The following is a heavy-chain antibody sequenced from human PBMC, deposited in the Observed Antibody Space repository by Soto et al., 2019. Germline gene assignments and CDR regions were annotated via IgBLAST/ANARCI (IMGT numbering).Heavy chain of an antibody. CDR2: IWYDGSNK. V-gene: IGHV3-33*01. D-gene: IGHD5-12*01. J-gene: IGHJ6*02. CDR3: ARDFVEMATIPNYYGMDV. Sequence: PGGSLRLSGAASGFTFSSYGMHWVRQAPGKGLEWVAVIWYDGSNKYYADSVKGRFTISRDNSKNTLYLQMNSLRAEDTAVYYCARDFVEMATIPNYYGMDVWGQGTTVTVSS. CDR1: GFTFSSYG.